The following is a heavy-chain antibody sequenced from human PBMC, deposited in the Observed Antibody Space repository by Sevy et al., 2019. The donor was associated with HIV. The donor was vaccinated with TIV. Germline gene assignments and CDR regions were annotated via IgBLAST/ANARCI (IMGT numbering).Heavy chain of an antibody. V-gene: IGHV3-74*01. D-gene: IGHD1-26*01. CDR1: GVTLRTYW. CDR2: INTDSQIT. Sequence: GGSLRLSCAASGVTLRTYWMHWVRQVPGKGLMWVSRINTDSQITSFAGSVKGRFTISRDNAKNTLYLQMDSLRVEDTAVYFCARGTSGTFGLWGQGTLVTVSS. J-gene: IGHJ4*02. CDR3: ARGTSGTFGL.